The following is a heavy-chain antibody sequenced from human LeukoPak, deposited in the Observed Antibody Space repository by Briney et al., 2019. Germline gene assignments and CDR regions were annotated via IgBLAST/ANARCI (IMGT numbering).Heavy chain of an antibody. V-gene: IGHV4-34*01. CDR2: INHSGST. J-gene: IGHJ4*02. CDR1: GGSFSPYY. Sequence: SETLSLTCAVYGGSFSPYYWSWIRQPPGKGLEWIGEINHSGSTNYNPSLKSRVTISVDTSKNQFPLRLSSVTAADTAVYYCARGGFYCGGDCYVDYWGQGTLATVSS. D-gene: IGHD2-21*02. CDR3: ARGGFYCGGDCYVDY.